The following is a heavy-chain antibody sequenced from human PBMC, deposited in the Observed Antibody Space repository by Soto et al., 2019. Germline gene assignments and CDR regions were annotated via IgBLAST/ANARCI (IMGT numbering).Heavy chain of an antibody. J-gene: IGHJ3*02. CDR2: IYYSGST. CDR3: ARGGYYDSSGYYAHAFDI. CDR1: GGSISSGGYY. Sequence: SETLSLTCTVSGGSISSGGYYWSWIRQHPGKSLERIGYIYYSGSTYYNPSLKSRVTISVDTSKNQFSLKLSSVTAADTAVYYCARGGYYDSSGYYAHAFDIWGQGTMVTVSS. D-gene: IGHD3-22*01. V-gene: IGHV4-31*03.